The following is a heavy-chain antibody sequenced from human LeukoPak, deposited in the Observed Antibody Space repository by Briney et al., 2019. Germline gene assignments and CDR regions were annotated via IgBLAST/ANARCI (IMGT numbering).Heavy chain of an antibody. D-gene: IGHD4-23*01. CDR3: ARAAGGDY. V-gene: IGHV3-21*01. Sequence: GGSLRLSCAASGFTFSNYNINWVRQAPGKGLEWVSSISGSSSYIYYADSVKGRFTISRDNAKNSLYLQMNSLRAEDTAVYYCARAAGGDYWGQGALVTVSS. CDR1: GFTFSNYN. CDR2: ISGSSSYI. J-gene: IGHJ4*02.